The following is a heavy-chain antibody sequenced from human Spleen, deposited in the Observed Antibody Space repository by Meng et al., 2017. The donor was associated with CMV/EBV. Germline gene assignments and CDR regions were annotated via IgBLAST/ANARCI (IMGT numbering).Heavy chain of an antibody. CDR3: ARARIQLWLGPHYFYY. Sequence: SETLSLTCTVSGGSISSSSYYWGWIRQPPGKGLEWIGEINHSGSTNYNPSLKSRVTISVDTSKNQFSLKLSSVTAADTAVYYCARARIQLWLGPHYFYYWGQGTLVTVSS. V-gene: IGHV4-39*07. D-gene: IGHD5-18*01. CDR1: GGSISSSSYY. J-gene: IGHJ4*02. CDR2: INHSGST.